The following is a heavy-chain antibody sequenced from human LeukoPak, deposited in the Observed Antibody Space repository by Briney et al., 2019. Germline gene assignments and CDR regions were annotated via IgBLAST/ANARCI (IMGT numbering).Heavy chain of an antibody. J-gene: IGHJ4*02. Sequence: SETLSFTCAVYGGSFSGYYWSWIRQPPGKGLEWIGEINHSGSTNYNPSLTSRVTISVDTSKNQFSLKLSSVTAADTAVYYCARDKRRTGYYTLVYFDYWGQGTLVTVSS. V-gene: IGHV4-34*01. D-gene: IGHD3/OR15-3a*01. CDR1: GGSFSGYY. CDR2: INHSGST. CDR3: ARDKRRTGYYTLVYFDY.